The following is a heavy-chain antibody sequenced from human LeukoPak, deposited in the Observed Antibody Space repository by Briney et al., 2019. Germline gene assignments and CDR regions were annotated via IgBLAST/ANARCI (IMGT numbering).Heavy chain of an antibody. D-gene: IGHD6-19*01. CDR3: ARVPSTQWLVYYFDY. J-gene: IGHJ4*02. CDR1: GFTFSSYA. Sequence: GGSLRLSCAASGFTFSSYAMHWVRQAPGKGLEWVAVISYDGSNKYYADSVKGRFTISRDNAKNTLYLQMNSLRAEDTAVYYCARVPSTQWLVYYFDYWGQGTLVTVSS. V-gene: IGHV3-30*04. CDR2: ISYDGSNK.